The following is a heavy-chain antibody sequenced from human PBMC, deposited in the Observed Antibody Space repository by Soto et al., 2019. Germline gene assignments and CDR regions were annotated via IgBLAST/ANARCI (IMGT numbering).Heavy chain of an antibody. CDR3: AREKEGGDSSGYTDY. CDR1: GGTFSSYA. Sequence: QVQLVQSGAEVKKPGSSVKVSCKASGGTFSSYAISWVRQAPGQGLEWMGGIIPIFGTANYAQKFQGRVTITGDESTSTAYMERSSLRSEDTAVYYCAREKEGGDSSGYTDYWGQGTLVTVSS. J-gene: IGHJ4*02. V-gene: IGHV1-69*01. D-gene: IGHD3-22*01. CDR2: IIPIFGTA.